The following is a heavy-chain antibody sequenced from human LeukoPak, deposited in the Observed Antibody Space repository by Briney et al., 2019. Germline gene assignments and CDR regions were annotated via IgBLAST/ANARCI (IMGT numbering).Heavy chain of an antibody. D-gene: IGHD3-10*01. CDR1: GFTVSSNY. V-gene: IGHV3-66*01. J-gene: IGHJ4*02. CDR3: ARAGLWFGELHEN. Sequence: GGSLRLSCAASGFTVSSNYMSWVRQAPGKGPEWVSVIYSGGSTYYADSVKGRFTISRDNSKNTLYLQMNSLRAEDTAVYYCARAGLWFGELHENWGQGTLVTVSS. CDR2: IYSGGST.